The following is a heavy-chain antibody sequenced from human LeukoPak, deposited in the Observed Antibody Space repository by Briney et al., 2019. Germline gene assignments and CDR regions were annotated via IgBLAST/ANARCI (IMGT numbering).Heavy chain of an antibody. Sequence: NPSQTLSLTCTVSGGSIISGDFFWTWVRQPPGKGLEWIGHSFYSGTTSYNPSLKSRVTISVDTSKNQFSLKLNSVTAADTAVYYCAREGCSRASCYSWDYYYYYVDVWRKGTTVTVSS. CDR3: AREGCSRASCYSWDYYYYYVDV. V-gene: IGHV4-30-4*08. D-gene: IGHD2-2*01. CDR2: SFYSGTT. J-gene: IGHJ6*03. CDR1: GGSIISGDFF.